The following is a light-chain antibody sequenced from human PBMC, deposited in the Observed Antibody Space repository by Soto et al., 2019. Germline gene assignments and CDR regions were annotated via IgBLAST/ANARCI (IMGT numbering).Light chain of an antibody. V-gene: IGLV1-44*01. CDR2: SNN. Sequence: QLVLTQPPSASGTPGQRVTIACSGSSANIGSNIVNWYQQLPGTAPKLLIYSNNQRPSGVPDRFSGSKSGTSVSLAISGLQPEDEAHYYCAAWDDSLKGPVFGGGTKLTVL. CDR1: SANIGSNI. CDR3: AAWDDSLKGPV. J-gene: IGLJ2*01.